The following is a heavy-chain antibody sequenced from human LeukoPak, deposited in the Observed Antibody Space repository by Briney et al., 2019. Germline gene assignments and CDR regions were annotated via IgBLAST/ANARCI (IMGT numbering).Heavy chain of an antibody. D-gene: IGHD5-12*01. CDR1: GFTFSSSS. V-gene: IGHV3-21*04. J-gene: IGHJ4*02. Sequence: PGGSLRLSCAASGFTFSSSSMNWVRQAPGKGLEWVSSIDSSSTYIYYADSVKGRFTISRDNAKNSLYLQMNSLRAEDTAVYYCARAGRYSGHDPYYWGQGTLVTVSS. CDR3: ARAGRYSGHDPYY. CDR2: IDSSSTYI.